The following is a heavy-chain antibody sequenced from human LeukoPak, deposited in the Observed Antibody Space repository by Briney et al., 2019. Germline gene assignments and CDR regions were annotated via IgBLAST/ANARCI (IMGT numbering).Heavy chain of an antibody. CDR2: ISGSGGST. CDR1: GFTFSSYA. D-gene: IGHD2-2*01. CDR3: ARRACSSTSCYVGTTYSDY. J-gene: IGHJ4*02. Sequence: GGSLRLSCAASGFTFSSYAMSWVRQAPGKGLEWVSAISGSGGSTYYADSVKGRFTISRDNSKNTLYLQMNSLRAEDTAVYYCARRACSSTSCYVGTTYSDYWGQGTLVTVSS. V-gene: IGHV3-23*01.